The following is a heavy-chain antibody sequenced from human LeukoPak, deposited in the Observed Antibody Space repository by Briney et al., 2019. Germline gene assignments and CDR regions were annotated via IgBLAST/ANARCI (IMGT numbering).Heavy chain of an antibody. CDR3: VGSGQTT. Sequence: PGRSLRLSCAASGFTFSSYGMHWVRQAPGKGLEWVAVISYDGSNKYYADSVKGRFTISRDNSKNTLYLQMNSLRAEDTAVYYCVGSGQTTWGQGTLVTVSS. V-gene: IGHV3-30*03. D-gene: IGHD2-15*01. J-gene: IGHJ5*02. CDR2: ISYDGSNK. CDR1: GFTFSSYG.